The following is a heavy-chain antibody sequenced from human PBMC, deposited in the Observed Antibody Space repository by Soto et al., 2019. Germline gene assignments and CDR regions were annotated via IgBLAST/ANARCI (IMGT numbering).Heavy chain of an antibody. CDR1: GGSISSGGYY. J-gene: IGHJ5*02. D-gene: IGHD3-9*01. V-gene: IGHV4-31*03. Sequence: QVQLQESGPGLVKHSQTLSLTCTVSGGSISSGGYYWSWIRQHPGKGLEWIGYIYYSGSTYHNPSLRCRVTISVDTCKNQFSLKLSYVTAAYKAVYYCARDSQYYDILTGYYNWFDPWCQGTLVTGSS. CDR3: ARDSQYYDILTGYYNWFDP. CDR2: IYYSGST.